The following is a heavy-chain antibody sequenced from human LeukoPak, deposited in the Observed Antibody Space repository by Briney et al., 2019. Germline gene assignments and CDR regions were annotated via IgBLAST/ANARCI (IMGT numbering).Heavy chain of an antibody. J-gene: IGHJ6*03. D-gene: IGHD6-19*01. V-gene: IGHV4-30-4*08. Sequence: SETLSLTCTVSGGSISSGDYYWSWIRQPPGKGLEWIGYIYYSGSTYYNPSLKSRVTISVDTSKNQFSLKLSSVTAADTAVYYCARGRVAGQGYYYYYMDVWGKGTTVTVSS. CDR1: GGSISSGDYY. CDR2: IYYSGST. CDR3: ARGRVAGQGYYYYYMDV.